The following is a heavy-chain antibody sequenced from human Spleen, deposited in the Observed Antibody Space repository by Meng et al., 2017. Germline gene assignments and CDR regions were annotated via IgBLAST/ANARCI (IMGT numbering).Heavy chain of an antibody. Sequence: QVQLQESGPGLVRPSETLSLTCTVSGGSVSSGSYYWSWIRQPPGKGLEWIGYIYYSGSTNYNPSLKSRVTISVDTSKNQFSLKLSSVTAADTAVYYCARYNYRYSGNWFDPWGQGTLVTVSS. CDR3: ARYNYRYSGNWFDP. CDR1: GGSVSSGSYY. J-gene: IGHJ5*02. D-gene: IGHD3-16*02. CDR2: IYYSGST. V-gene: IGHV4-61*01.